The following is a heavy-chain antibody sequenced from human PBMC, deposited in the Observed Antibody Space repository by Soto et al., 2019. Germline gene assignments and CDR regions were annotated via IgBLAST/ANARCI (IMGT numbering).Heavy chain of an antibody. CDR1: GGSFSGYY. CDR2: INHSGST. Sequence: PSKTLSLTCAVSGGSFSGYYWSWIRQPPGKGLEWIGEINHSGSTNYNPSLKSRVTISVDTSKNQFSLKLSSVTAADTAVYYCARAGRYCSGGSCYQYFDCWGKGTLGTLSS. CDR3: ARAGRYCSGGSCYQYFDC. J-gene: IGHJ4*02. V-gene: IGHV4-34*01. D-gene: IGHD2-15*01.